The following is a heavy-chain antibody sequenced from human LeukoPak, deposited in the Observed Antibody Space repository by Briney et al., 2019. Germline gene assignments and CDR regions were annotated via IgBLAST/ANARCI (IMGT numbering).Heavy chain of an antibody. J-gene: IGHJ4*02. CDR2: INWNGGST. CDR1: GFTFDDYG. V-gene: IGHV3-20*04. CDR3: AKSVASEAD. D-gene: IGHD5-12*01. Sequence: GGSLRLSCAASGFTFDDYGMSWVRQAPGKGLEWVSGINWNGGSTGYADSVKGRFTISRDNSNNMLYLQMDTLTPEDTAVYYCAKSVASEADWGQGTLVTVSS.